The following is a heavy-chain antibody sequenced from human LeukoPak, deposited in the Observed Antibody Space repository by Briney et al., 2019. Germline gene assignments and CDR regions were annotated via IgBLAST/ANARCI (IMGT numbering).Heavy chain of an antibody. CDR3: ARERSWGALYY. CDR1: GDSVSSSSAA. CDR2: TYYRSKWFN. V-gene: IGHV6-1*01. J-gene: IGHJ4*02. D-gene: IGHD7-27*01. Sequence: SQTLSLTCAISGDSVSSSSAAWNWISQSPSRGLEGLGRTYYRSKWFNDYAVSVVSRISINPDTSKNQFSLQLNSVTPEDTAVYYCARERSWGALYYWGQGILVTVSS.